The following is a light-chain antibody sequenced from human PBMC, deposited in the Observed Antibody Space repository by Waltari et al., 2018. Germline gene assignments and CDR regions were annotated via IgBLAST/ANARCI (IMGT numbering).Light chain of an antibody. J-gene: IGKJ1*01. Sequence: EIVLTQSPGTLSLSPGERATLSCRASQSVSRTLAWYQQNPCQAPSLLIYDASIRAPGIPARFSGSGSGTDFLLTISRLEPEDFAVYYCQKYGTRPATFGQGTKVEIK. CDR1: QSVSRT. CDR2: DAS. CDR3: QKYGTRPAT. V-gene: IGKV3-20*01.